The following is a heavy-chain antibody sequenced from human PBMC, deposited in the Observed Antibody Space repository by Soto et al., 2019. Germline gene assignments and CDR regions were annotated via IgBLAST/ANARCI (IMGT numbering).Heavy chain of an antibody. Sequence: PSETLSLTCTVSGGSISSSSYYWGWIRQPPGKGLEWIGSIYYSGSTYYNPSLKSRVTISVDTSKNQFSLKLSSVTAADTAVYYCARLFCSGGSCYSGGPRVYFDYWGQGTLVTVSS. V-gene: IGHV4-39*01. CDR2: IYYSGST. D-gene: IGHD2-15*01. CDR3: ARLFCSGGSCYSGGPRVYFDY. J-gene: IGHJ4*02. CDR1: GGSISSSSYY.